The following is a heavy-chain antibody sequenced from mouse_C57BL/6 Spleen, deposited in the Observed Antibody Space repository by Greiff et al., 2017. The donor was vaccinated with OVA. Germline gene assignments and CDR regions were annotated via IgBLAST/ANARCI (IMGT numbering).Heavy chain of an antibody. CDR1: GYSFTSYY. CDR3: ARVGIYYDYLYYAMDY. D-gene: IGHD2-4*01. J-gene: IGHJ4*01. Sequence: QVQLQQSGPELVKPGASVKISCKASGYSFTSYYIHWVKQRPGQGLEWIGWIYPGSGNTKYNEKFKGKAPLTADTYSSTAYMQLSSLTSEDSAVYYCARVGIYYDYLYYAMDYWGQGTSVTVSS. V-gene: IGHV1-66*01. CDR2: IYPGSGNT.